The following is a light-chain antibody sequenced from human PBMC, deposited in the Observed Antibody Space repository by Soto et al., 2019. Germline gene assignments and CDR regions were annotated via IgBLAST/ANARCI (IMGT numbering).Light chain of an antibody. Sequence: QSVVTQPPSVCAAPGQKVTISCCGSSSNIGGNSVYWYQQLPGTATKLLIYDDNKRPSGIPDRLSGSKSGTSATLGITGFQTGEEADYYCGSWDSSLSAYVFGTGTKV. CDR3: GSWDSSLSAYV. J-gene: IGLJ1*01. V-gene: IGLV1-51*01. CDR1: SSNIGGNS. CDR2: DDN.